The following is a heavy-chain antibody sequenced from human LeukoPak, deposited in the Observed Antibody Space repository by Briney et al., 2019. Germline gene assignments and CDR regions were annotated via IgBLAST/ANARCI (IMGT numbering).Heavy chain of an antibody. D-gene: IGHD3-10*01. V-gene: IGHV3-33*01. Sequence: GGSLRLSCAASGFTFSSYGMHWVRQAPGKGLEWVAVIWYDGSNKYYADSVKGRFTISGDNSKNTLYLQMNSLRAEDTAVYYCARDRWFGELFTYYYGMDVWGKGTTVTVSS. CDR3: ARDRWFGELFTYYYGMDV. CDR1: GFTFSSYG. CDR2: IWYDGSNK. J-gene: IGHJ6*04.